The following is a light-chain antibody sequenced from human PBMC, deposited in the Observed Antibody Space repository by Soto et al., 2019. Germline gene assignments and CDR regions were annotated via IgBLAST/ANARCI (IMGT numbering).Light chain of an antibody. CDR2: EVS. V-gene: IGLV2-14*01. CDR3: SSYTGTTTV. Sequence: QSVLTQPASVAGSPGQSITISCTGDSSDIGSYNYVSWYQQHLGKAPKLIIYEVSNRPSGVSNRLSGSKSGNTASLTISGLQTEDEAEYYCSSYTGTTTVFGGGTKVTVL. CDR1: SSDIGSYNY. J-gene: IGLJ3*02.